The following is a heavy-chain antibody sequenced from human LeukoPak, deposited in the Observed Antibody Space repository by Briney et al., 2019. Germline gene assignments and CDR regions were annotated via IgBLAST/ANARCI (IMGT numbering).Heavy chain of an antibody. V-gene: IGHV4-4*07. D-gene: IGHD5-18*01. CDR1: GGSISSYY. J-gene: IGHJ4*02. CDR2: IYTGGST. Sequence: SETLSLTCTVSGGSISSYYWSWIRQPAGKGLEWIGRIYTGGSTNYNPSLKSRVTISVDTSKNQFSLKLSSVTAADTAVYYCARQSRYSYGPGFDFWGQGALVTVSS. CDR3: ARQSRYSYGPGFDF.